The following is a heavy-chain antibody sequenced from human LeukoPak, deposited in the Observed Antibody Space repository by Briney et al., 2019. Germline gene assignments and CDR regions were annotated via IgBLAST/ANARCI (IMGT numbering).Heavy chain of an antibody. CDR1: GGSFSGYY. V-gene: IGHV4-34*01. D-gene: IGHD6-13*01. Sequence: SETLSLTCAVYGGSFSGYYWSWIRQPPGKGLEWIGEINHSGSTNYNPSLKSRVTISVDTSKNQFSLKLSSVTAADTAVYYCARGEDEAAAVWFDPWGQGTLVTVSS. CDR2: INHSGST. CDR3: ARGEDEAAAVWFDP. J-gene: IGHJ5*02.